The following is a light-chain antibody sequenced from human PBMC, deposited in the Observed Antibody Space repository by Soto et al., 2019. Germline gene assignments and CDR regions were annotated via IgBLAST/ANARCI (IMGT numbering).Light chain of an antibody. CDR3: QSYDSSLSGSL. J-gene: IGLJ2*01. CDR1: SSNIGANYV. Sequence: QPVLTQPPSVSGAPGQRGTISCTGSSSNIGANYVVHWYQQLPGTAPKLLIYGNTNRSSGVPDRFSGSKSGTSASLAITGLQAEDEAEYYCQSYDSSLSGSLFGGGTKVTVL. CDR2: GNT. V-gene: IGLV1-40*01.